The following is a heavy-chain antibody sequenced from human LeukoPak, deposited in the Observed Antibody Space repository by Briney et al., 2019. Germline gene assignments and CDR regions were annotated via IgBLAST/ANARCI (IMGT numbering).Heavy chain of an antibody. CDR3: AGMKTYYDILTGYYRPSYHYYGMDV. Sequence: KASETLSLTCTVSGGSISSGDYYWSWIRQPPGKGLEWIGYIYYSGSTNYNPSLKSRVTISVDTSKNQFSLKLSSVTAADTAVYYCAGMKTYYDILTGYYRPSYHYYGMDVWGQGTTVTVSS. V-gene: IGHV4-61*08. D-gene: IGHD3-9*01. CDR2: IYYSGST. J-gene: IGHJ6*02. CDR1: GGSISSGDYY.